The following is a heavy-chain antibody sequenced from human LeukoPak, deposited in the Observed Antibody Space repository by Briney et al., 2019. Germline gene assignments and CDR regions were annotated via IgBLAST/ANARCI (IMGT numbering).Heavy chain of an antibody. CDR1: GFTFSSYS. D-gene: IGHD6-13*01. V-gene: IGHV3-21*01. CDR2: ITTDSYT. Sequence: GGSLRLSCAASGFTFSSYSLNWVRQVPGKGLEWVSSITTDSYTFYADSVKGRFTISRDNAKNSLYLQMSSLRVEDMAVYYCARVRSNWYEDYWGRGTLVIVSS. J-gene: IGHJ4*02. CDR3: ARVRSNWYEDY.